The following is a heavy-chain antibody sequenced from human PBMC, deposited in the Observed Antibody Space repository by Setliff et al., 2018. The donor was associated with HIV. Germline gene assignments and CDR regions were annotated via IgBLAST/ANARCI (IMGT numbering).Heavy chain of an antibody. D-gene: IGHD3-22*01. Sequence: SETLSLTCTVSGDSISSGGYYWSWIRQHPGKGLEWIGYIYYRGSTYYNTSLKSRVTISVETSKNQFSLRLTSMTAADTSVYYCARDSDDSGFWDAFNIWGQGTMVTVSS. V-gene: IGHV4-31*03. CDR1: GDSISSGGYY. J-gene: IGHJ3*02. CDR3: ARDSDDSGFWDAFNI. CDR2: IYYRGST.